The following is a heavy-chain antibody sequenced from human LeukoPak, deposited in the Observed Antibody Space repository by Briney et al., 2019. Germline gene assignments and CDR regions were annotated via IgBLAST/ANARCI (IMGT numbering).Heavy chain of an antibody. J-gene: IGHJ1*01. Sequence: PSETLSLTCAVYGGSFSGYYWSWIRQPPGKGLEWIGEINHSGSTNYNPSLKSRVTISVDTSKNQFSLKLSSVTAADTAVYYCARGEYYYDSSGYYTSAEYFQHWGQGTLVTVSS. CDR1: GGSFSGYY. CDR3: ARGEYYYDSSGYYTSAEYFQH. V-gene: IGHV4-34*01. D-gene: IGHD3-22*01. CDR2: INHSGST.